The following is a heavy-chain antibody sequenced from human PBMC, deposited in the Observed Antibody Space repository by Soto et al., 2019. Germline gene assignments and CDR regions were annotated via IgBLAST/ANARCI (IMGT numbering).Heavy chain of an antibody. CDR2: ISGSGGST. CDR1: GFTFSSYV. D-gene: IGHD3-9*01. Sequence: PGGSLRLSCAASGFTFSSYVMSWVRQPPGKGLEWVSAISGSGGSTYYADSVKGRFTISRDNSKNTLYLQMNSLRAEDTAVYYCAKDLVVLRYFDWLGAGFDYWGQGTLVTVSS. J-gene: IGHJ4*02. CDR3: AKDLVVLRYFDWLGAGFDY. V-gene: IGHV3-23*01.